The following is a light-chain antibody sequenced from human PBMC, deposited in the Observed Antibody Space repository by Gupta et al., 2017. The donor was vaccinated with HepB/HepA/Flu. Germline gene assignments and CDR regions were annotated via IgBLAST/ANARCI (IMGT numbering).Light chain of an antibody. CDR3: QTYDNNKYV. CDR2: EDN. J-gene: IGLJ2*01. CDR1: SGSIASNF. V-gene: IGLV6-57*03. Sequence: FLLPQPHSVSGSPAWTVTISCTRSSGSIASNFVQWYQQRPGGAPTAVIYEDNRRPSGVPDRFSGSTDSSSTSATPTIAAGEAEADYYYYCQTYDNNKYVFGGGTKLTVL.